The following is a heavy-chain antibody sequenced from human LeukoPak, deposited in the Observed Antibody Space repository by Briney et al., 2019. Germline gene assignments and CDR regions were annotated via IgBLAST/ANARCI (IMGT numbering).Heavy chain of an antibody. CDR2: INHSGST. CDR3: ARGHFYDYIWGSYRPDAFDI. J-gene: IGHJ3*02. CDR1: GGSLSGYY. D-gene: IGHD3-16*02. Sequence: SETLSLTCAVYGGSLSGYYWSWIRQPPGKGLEWIGEINHSGSTNYNPSLKNRVTKSVDTSKNQFSLKLSSVTAAGTALYYCARGHFYDYIWGSYRPDAFDIWGQGTMVTVSS. V-gene: IGHV4-34*01.